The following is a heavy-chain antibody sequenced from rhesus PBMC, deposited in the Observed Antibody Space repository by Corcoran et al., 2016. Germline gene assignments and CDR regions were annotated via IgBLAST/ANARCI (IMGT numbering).Heavy chain of an antibody. D-gene: IGHD4-29*01. CDR2: IYGSSGST. CDR1: GGSISSGYD. J-gene: IGHJ4*01. V-gene: IGHV4-76*01. Sequence: QVQLQESGPGVVKPSETLSLTCAVSGGSISSGYDWSWIRKPPGKGLEWIGYIYGSSGSTNYNPSLRTLVTISKDASMNQFSLKLSSVTAADTAVYYCASVTVAANPLYYFDYWGQGVLVTVSS. CDR3: ASVTVAANPLYYFDY.